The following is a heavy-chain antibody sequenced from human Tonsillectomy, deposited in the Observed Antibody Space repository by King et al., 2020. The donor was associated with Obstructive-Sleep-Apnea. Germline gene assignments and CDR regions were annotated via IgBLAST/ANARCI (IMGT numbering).Heavy chain of an antibody. V-gene: IGHV3-30*02. CDR2: IRYDGSNK. J-gene: IGHJ4*02. D-gene: IGHD6-19*01. CDR1: GFTCSSYG. Sequence: VQLVESGGGVVQPGRSLRLSCAASGFTCSSYGMHWVRQAPGKGLEWVAFIRYDGSNKYYADSVKGRFTISRDNYKNTLYLQMNSLRPEDTAVYYCAKVSDSSGWSFDYWGQGTLVTVSS. CDR3: AKVSDSSGWSFDY.